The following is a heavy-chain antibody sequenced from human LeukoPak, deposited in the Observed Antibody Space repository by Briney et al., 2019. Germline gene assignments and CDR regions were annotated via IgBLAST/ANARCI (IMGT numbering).Heavy chain of an antibody. Sequence: PGGSLRLSCAASGFTFSSYAMSWVRQAPGKGLEWVSAISGSGGSTYYADSVKGRFTISRDNSKNTLYLQMNSLSAEDTAVYYCAKIIAVAGKLVYYYYGMDVWGQGTTVTVSS. J-gene: IGHJ6*02. D-gene: IGHD6-19*01. V-gene: IGHV3-23*01. CDR2: ISGSGGST. CDR3: AKIIAVAGKLVYYYYGMDV. CDR1: GFTFSSYA.